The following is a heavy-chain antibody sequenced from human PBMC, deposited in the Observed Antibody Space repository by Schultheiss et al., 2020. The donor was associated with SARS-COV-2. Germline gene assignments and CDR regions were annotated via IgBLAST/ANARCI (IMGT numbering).Heavy chain of an antibody. D-gene: IGHD6-6*01. J-gene: IGHJ5*02. CDR1: GGSISSSNW. V-gene: IGHV4-4*02. CDR3: ARQLVRTGWFDP. Sequence: SETLSLTCAVSGGSISSSNWWSWVRQPPGKGLEWIGEIYHSGSTNYNPSLKSRVTISVDTSKNQFSLKLSSVTAADTAVYYCARQLVRTGWFDPWGQGTLVTVYS. CDR2: IYHSGST.